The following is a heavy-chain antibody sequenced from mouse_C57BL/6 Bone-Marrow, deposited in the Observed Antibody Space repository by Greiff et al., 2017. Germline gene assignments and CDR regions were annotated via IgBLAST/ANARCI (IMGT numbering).Heavy chain of an antibody. D-gene: IGHD2-4*01. CDR1: GYTFTSYW. Sequence: QVQLQQSGAELVKPGASVKLSCKASGYTFTSYWMHWVKQRPGQGLEWIGMIHPNSGSTNYNEKFKSKATLTVDNSSSTAYMQHSSLTSKDSAVSYCARKVYDYDYCRYFDVWGAVTTVTVSS. CDR2: IHPNSGST. J-gene: IGHJ1*01. CDR3: ARKVYDYDYCRYFDV. V-gene: IGHV1-64*01.